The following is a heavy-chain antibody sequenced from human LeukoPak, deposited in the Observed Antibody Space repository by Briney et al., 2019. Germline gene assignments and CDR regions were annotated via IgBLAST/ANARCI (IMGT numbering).Heavy chain of an antibody. CDR1: GGSISNTNW. D-gene: IGHD3-10*01. Sequence: SETLSLTCGVSGGSISNTNWWTWVRQPPGKGLEWIGEVNLQGSTNYNPSLKSRVAISVDKSENHISLKLTSVTAADTAVYYCARGGRGSGSDYSYFDLWGRGTLVTVSS. J-gene: IGHJ2*01. CDR3: ARGGRGSGSDYSYFDL. V-gene: IGHV4-4*02. CDR2: VNLQGST.